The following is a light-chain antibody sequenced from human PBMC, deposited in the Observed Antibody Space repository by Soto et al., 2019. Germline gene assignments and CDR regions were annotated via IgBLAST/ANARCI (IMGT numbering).Light chain of an antibody. J-gene: IGLJ1*01. CDR1: SSDVGAYNF. CDR2: NVY. Sequence: QSVLTQPASVSGSPGQSITISCTGTSSDVGAYNFVSWHQQHPGKAPKLMIYNVYDRPSGISYRFSGSKSGNTASLTISGLQGEDEADYYCSAYTVSRTYVFGTGTKQTVL. CDR3: SAYTVSRTYV. V-gene: IGLV2-14*03.